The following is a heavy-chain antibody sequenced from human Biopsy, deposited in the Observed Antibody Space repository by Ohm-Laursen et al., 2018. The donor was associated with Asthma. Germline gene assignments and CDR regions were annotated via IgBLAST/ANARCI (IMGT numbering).Heavy chain of an antibody. CDR3: VRAVRNEQWLAPFDY. Sequence: TLSLTCTVSGGSISSGGYYWSWIRQHPGKGLEWMGYVYWTGSTNYNPSLKSRITMSVDTSKNRMFLELTSVTAADTAIYYCVRAVRNEQWLAPFDYWGQGKPITVSS. V-gene: IGHV4-61*08. J-gene: IGHJ4*02. D-gene: IGHD6-19*01. CDR2: VYWTGST. CDR1: GGSISSGGYY.